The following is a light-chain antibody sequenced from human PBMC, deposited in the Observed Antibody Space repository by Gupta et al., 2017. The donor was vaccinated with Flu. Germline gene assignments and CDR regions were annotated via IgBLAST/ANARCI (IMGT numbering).Light chain of an antibody. V-gene: IGKV1-39*01. J-gene: IGKJ1*01. Sequence: DIQMTQSPSSLSASVGDTVTITCRASETIDKYLNWYQQKPGKAPKLLIYATSTLQIGVPARLSGSGSGRDFTLTISRLQPEDFATYYCQQRDSIPRTYGQGTKVEIK. CDR1: ETIDKY. CDR2: ATS. CDR3: QQRDSIPRT.